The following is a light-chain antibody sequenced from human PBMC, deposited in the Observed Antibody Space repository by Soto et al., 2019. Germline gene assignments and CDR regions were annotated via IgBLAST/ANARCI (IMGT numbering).Light chain of an antibody. CDR2: DVS. Sequence: QSVLTQPASVSGSPGQSITISCTGTSSDVGGYNYVSWYQQHPGKAPKLMIYDVSNRPSGVSNRFSGSKSGNTASLTISGLQAEDEADYYCIFYTSSSPRVFGGGTKLTVL. V-gene: IGLV2-14*01. J-gene: IGLJ2*01. CDR1: SSDVGGYNY. CDR3: IFYTSSSPRV.